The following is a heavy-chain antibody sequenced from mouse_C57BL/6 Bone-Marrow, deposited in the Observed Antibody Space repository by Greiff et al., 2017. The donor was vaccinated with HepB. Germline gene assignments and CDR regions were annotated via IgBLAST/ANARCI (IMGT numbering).Heavy chain of an antibody. D-gene: IGHD1-1*01. J-gene: IGHJ1*03. CDR3: ARLGAFYYGSSFSYWYFDV. V-gene: IGHV1-18*01. CDR2: INPNNGGT. CDR1: GYTFTDYN. Sequence: EVQLQQSGPELVKPGASVKIPCKASGYTFTDYNMDWVKQSHGKSLEWIGDINPNNGGTIYNQKFKGKATLTVDKSSSTAYMELRSLTSEDTAVYYCARLGAFYYGSSFSYWYFDVWGTGTTVTVSS.